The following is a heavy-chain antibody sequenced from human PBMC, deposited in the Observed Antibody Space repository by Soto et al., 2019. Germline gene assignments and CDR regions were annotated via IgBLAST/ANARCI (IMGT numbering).Heavy chain of an antibody. V-gene: IGHV1-69*01. CDR2: SIPIFGTA. J-gene: IGHJ4*02. CDR1: GGTFSSYA. D-gene: IGHD6-6*01. Sequence: QVQRVQSGAEVKKPGSSVKVSCKASGGTFSSYAISWVRQAPGQGLEWMGGSIPIFGTANYAQKFQGRVTITADESTSTAYMELSSLRPEDTAVYYCAGPKPVEYSSSSFDYWGQGTLVTVSS. CDR3: AGPKPVEYSSSSFDY.